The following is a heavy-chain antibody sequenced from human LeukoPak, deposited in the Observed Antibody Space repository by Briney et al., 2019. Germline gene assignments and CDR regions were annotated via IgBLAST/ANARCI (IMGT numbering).Heavy chain of an antibody. CDR3: AKDISAAKPYYFDY. J-gene: IGHJ4*02. D-gene: IGHD6-13*01. Sequence: GGSLRLSCAASGFTFSSYAMSWVRQAPGKGLEWVSTVSGNGGSTYYADSVKGRFTISRDNSKNTLYLQMNSLRAEDTAVYYCAKDISAAKPYYFDYWGQGTLVTVSS. CDR1: GFTFSSYA. CDR2: VSGNGGST. V-gene: IGHV3-23*01.